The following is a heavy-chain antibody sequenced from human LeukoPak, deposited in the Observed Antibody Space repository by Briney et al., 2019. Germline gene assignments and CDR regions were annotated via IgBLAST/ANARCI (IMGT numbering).Heavy chain of an antibody. CDR2: ISYDGSNK. CDR3: AKDLRDSKVRGVNHDY. V-gene: IGHV3-30-3*01. Sequence: GGSLRLSCAASGFTFSSYAMHWVRQAPGKGLEWVAVISYDGSNKYYADSVKGRFTISRDNSKNTLYLQMNSLRAEDTAVYYCAKDLRDSKVRGVNHDYWGQGTLVTVSS. CDR1: GFTFSSYA. J-gene: IGHJ4*02. D-gene: IGHD3-10*01.